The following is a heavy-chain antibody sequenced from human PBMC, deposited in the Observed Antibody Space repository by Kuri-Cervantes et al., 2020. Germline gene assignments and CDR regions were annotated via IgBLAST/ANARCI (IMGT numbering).Heavy chain of an antibody. J-gene: IGHJ5*02. Sequence: ASVKVSCKASGYRFSNYGINWVRQAPGQGLEWMGWISGYNGDTKYEQKFQGRVTMTTDTSTSTTSMELRSLRSDDTAVYYCARFAVTGPRWFDPWGQGTRVTVSS. CDR1: GYRFSNYG. D-gene: IGHD6-19*01. CDR2: ISGYNGDT. V-gene: IGHV1-18*01. CDR3: ARFAVTGPRWFDP.